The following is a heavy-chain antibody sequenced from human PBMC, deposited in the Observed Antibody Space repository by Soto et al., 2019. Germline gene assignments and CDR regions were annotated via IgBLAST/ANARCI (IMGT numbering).Heavy chain of an antibody. CDR1: GFTFSSYG. D-gene: IGHD3-22*01. J-gene: IGHJ4*02. V-gene: IGHV3-33*01. CDR3: AADSGYYEV. Sequence: QVQLVESGGGVVQPGRSLRLSCAASGFTFSSYGMHWVRQAPGKGLEWVAVIWYDGSNKYYADSVKGRFTTSRDNSKNTLYLQMNSLRAEDTAVYYCAADSGYYEVWGQGTLVTVSS. CDR2: IWYDGSNK.